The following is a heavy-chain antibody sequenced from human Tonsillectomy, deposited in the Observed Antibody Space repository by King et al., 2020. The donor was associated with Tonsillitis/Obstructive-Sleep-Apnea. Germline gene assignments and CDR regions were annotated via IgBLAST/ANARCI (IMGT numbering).Heavy chain of an antibody. D-gene: IGHD6-13*01. CDR1: GGSISSYY. V-gene: IGHV4-59*08. Sequence: VQLQESGPGLVKPSETLSLTCTVSGGSISSYYWSWIRQPPGKGLEWIGYIYYSGSTNYNPSLKSRVTISVDTSKNQFSLKLSSVTAADTAVYYCARRSHIAAAGTWAFDPWGKGTLVTVSS. J-gene: IGHJ5*02. CDR2: IYYSGST. CDR3: ARRSHIAAAGTWAFDP.